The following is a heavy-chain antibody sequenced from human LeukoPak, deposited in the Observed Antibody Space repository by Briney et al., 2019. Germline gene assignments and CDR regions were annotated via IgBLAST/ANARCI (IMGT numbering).Heavy chain of an antibody. CDR2: LYHSGTT. D-gene: IGHD3-10*01. Sequence: SQTLSLTCTVSGGSINSAGYYWGWIRQPPGKGLEWIGSLYHSGTTYYNPSLKSRVTISVDTSKNQFSLKLTSVTAADTALYYCARGSNNYYGSGSYNNWFDPWGQGTLVTVSS. V-gene: IGHV4-39*07. CDR1: GGSINSAGYY. J-gene: IGHJ5*02. CDR3: ARGSNNYYGSGSYNNWFDP.